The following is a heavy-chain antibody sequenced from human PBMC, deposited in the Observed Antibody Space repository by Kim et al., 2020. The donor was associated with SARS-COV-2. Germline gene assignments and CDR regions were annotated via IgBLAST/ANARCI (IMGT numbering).Heavy chain of an antibody. J-gene: IGHJ4*02. D-gene: IGHD3-16*02. CDR3: AKGGDYLDY. CDR2: GST. Sequence: GSTYYADSVKGRFTISRDNAKNTLYLQMNSLRAEDTAVYYCAKGGDYLDYWGQGTLVTVSS. V-gene: IGHV3-23*01.